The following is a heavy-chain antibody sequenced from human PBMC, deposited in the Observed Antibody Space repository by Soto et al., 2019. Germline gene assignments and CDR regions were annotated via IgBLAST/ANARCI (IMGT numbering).Heavy chain of an antibody. Sequence: QVQLVESGGGVVQPGRSLRLSCAASGFTFSSYGIHWVRQAPGKGLEGVAVIYYDGSNKYYADSVKGRFTISRDNSKNTLSLQMTSLRADDTAVYFCARGHGVATTMGWFDPWGQGTLVTVSS. V-gene: IGHV3-33*01. J-gene: IGHJ5*02. CDR1: GFTFSSYG. D-gene: IGHD5-12*01. CDR2: IYYDGSNK. CDR3: ARGHGVATTMGWFDP.